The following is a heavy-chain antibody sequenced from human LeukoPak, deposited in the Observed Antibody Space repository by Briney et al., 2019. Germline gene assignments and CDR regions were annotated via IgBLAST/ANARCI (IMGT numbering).Heavy chain of an antibody. CDR3: AKDLYSTGSWPPEYFQH. CDR1: GFTFSSYA. D-gene: IGHD2-8*02. J-gene: IGHJ1*01. CDR2: ISTSSRT. V-gene: IGHV3-23*01. Sequence: GGSLRLSCVASGFTFSSYAMSWVRQAPGKGLEWVSLISTSSRTHFADSMKGRFTISRDNSRNTLYLQINSLRAEDTAVYYCAKDLYSTGSWPPEYFQHWGQGSLVTVSS.